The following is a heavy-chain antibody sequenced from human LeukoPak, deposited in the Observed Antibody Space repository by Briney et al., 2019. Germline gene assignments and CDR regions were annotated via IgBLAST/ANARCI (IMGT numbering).Heavy chain of an antibody. J-gene: IGHJ4*02. CDR3: AKESRSLLMVYAGAGD. CDR2: ISGSGGST. V-gene: IGHV3-23*01. Sequence: GGSLRLSCAASGFTFSSYAMSWVRQAPGKGLEWVSAISGSGGSTYYADSVKGRFTISRDNSKNTLYLQMNSLRAEDTAVYYCAKESRSLLMVYAGAGDWGQGTLVTVPS. D-gene: IGHD2-8*01. CDR1: GFTFSSYA.